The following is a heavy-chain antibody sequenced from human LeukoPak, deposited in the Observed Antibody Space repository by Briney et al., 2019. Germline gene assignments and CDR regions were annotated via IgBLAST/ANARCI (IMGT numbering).Heavy chain of an antibody. D-gene: IGHD4-17*01. Sequence: GRSLRLSCLGSGFTFRNYPMYWVRQAPGKGLEWMAVISYDGNTKYYADSVKGRFTLSRDNSKNTLYLQMNSLRAEDTAVYYCAKDYGDYAGFDYWGQGTLVTVSS. CDR2: ISYDGNTK. CDR1: GFTFRNYP. CDR3: AKDYGDYAGFDY. J-gene: IGHJ4*02. V-gene: IGHV3-30*04.